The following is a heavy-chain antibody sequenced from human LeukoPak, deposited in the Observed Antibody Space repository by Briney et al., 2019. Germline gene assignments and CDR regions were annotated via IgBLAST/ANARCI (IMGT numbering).Heavy chain of an antibody. J-gene: IGHJ4*02. CDR1: GYTFTGYY. CDR3: ARVYGSYGEFDY. CDR2: INPNSGGT. Sequence: GASVKVSCKASGYTFTGYYMHWVRQAPGQGLEWTGWINPNSGGTNYAQKFQGRVTMTRDTSISTAYMELSRLRSDDTAVYYCARVYGSYGEFDYWGQGTLVTVSS. V-gene: IGHV1-2*02. D-gene: IGHD1-26*01.